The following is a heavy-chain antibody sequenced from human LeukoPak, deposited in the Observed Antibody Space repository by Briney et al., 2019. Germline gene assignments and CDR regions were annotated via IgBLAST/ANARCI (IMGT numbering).Heavy chain of an antibody. CDR2: MNPNSGNT. Sequence: ASVKVSCKASGYTFTSYDINWVRQATGQGLEWMGWMNPNSGNTGYAQKFQGRVTITRNTSISTAYMELSSLRSEDTAVYYCARGRRRIAAAVTYYFDYWGQGTLVTVSS. V-gene: IGHV1-8*03. CDR1: GYTFTSYD. CDR3: ARGRRRIAAAVTYYFDY. J-gene: IGHJ4*02. D-gene: IGHD6-13*01.